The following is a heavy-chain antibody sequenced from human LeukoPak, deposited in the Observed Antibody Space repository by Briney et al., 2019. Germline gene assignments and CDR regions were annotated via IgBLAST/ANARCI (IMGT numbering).Heavy chain of an antibody. CDR3: ARPQGHSSGWFC. J-gene: IGHJ4*02. V-gene: IGHV4-39*01. D-gene: IGHD6-19*01. CDR2: IYYSGST. CDR1: GGSISSSSYY. Sequence: SETLSLTCTVSGGSISSSSYYWGWIRQPPGKGLEWIGSIYYSGSTYYNPSLKSRVTISVDTSKNQFSLKLSSVTAADTAVYYCARPQGHSSGWFCWGQGTLVTVSS.